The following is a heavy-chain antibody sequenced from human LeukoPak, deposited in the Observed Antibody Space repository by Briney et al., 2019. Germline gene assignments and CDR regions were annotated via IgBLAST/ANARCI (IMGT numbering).Heavy chain of an antibody. J-gene: IGHJ4*02. CDR2: IYYSGST. V-gene: IGHV4-39*07. Sequence: SETLSLTCTVSGGSISSSSYYWGWIRQPPGKGLEWIGSIYYSGSTYYNPSLKSRVTISVDTSKNQFSLKLSSVTAADTAVYYCARANHLDFGDVDYWGQGTLVTVSS. CDR3: ARANHLDFGDVDY. CDR1: GGSISSSSYY. D-gene: IGHD1-14*01.